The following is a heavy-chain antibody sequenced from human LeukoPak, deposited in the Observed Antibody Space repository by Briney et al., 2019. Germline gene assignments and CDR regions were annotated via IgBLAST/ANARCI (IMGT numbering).Heavy chain of an antibody. CDR1: GGSISSYY. J-gene: IGHJ4*02. CDR2: INHSGST. CDR3: ARVFMITFGGVIVSADYFDY. D-gene: IGHD3-16*02. V-gene: IGHV4-34*01. Sequence: KPSETLSLTCTVSGGSISSYYWSWIRQPPGKGLEWIGEINHSGSTNYNPSLKSRVTISVDTSKNQFSLKLSSVTAADTAVYYCARVFMITFGGVIVSADYFDYWGQGTLVTVSS.